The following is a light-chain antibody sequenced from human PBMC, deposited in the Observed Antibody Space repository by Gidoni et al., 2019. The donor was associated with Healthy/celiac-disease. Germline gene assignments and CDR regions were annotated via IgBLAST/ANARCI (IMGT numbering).Light chain of an antibody. CDR2: WAS. CDR1: QSFLYSSNNKKY. CDR3: QQYYSTPRGT. V-gene: IGKV4-1*01. J-gene: IGKJ1*01. Sequence: DIVMTQAPDYMAVSLGERATINCKSSQSFLYSSNNKKYLAWYQQKPGQPPKLLIYWASTRESGVPDRFSGSGSGPDFTLTISSLQAEDVAVYYCQQYYSTPRGTFXQXTKVEIK.